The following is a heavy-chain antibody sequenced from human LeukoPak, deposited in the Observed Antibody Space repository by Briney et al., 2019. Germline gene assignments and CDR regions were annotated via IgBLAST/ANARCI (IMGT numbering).Heavy chain of an antibody. J-gene: IGHJ4*02. CDR3: ARPSSSGVADYFDY. CDR1: GYSFSNYW. CDR2: IYPGNSDT. V-gene: IGHV5-51*01. Sequence: GESLKISCKGSGYSFSNYWIGWVRQMPGKGLEWMGIIYPGNSDTRYSPSFQGQVTISADKSISTAYLQWSSLKASDTAMYYCARPSSSGVADYFDYWGQGSLVTVSS. D-gene: IGHD6-19*01.